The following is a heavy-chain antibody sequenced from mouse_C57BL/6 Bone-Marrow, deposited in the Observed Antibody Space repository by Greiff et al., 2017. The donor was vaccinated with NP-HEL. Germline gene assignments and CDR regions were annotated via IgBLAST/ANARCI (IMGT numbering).Heavy chain of an antibody. CDR1: GFSLTSYA. Sequence: VQVVESGPGLVAPSQSLSITCTVSGFSLTSYAISWVRQPPGKGLEWLGVIWTGGGTNYNSALKSRLSISKDNSKSQVFLKMNSLQTDDTARYYCARILWLRRDYYAMDYWGQGTSVTVSS. CDR3: ARILWLRRDYYAMDY. D-gene: IGHD2-2*01. V-gene: IGHV2-9-1*01. J-gene: IGHJ4*01. CDR2: IWTGGGT.